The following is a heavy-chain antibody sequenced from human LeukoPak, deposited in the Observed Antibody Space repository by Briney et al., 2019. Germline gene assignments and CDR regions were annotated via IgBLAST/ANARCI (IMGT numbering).Heavy chain of an antibody. Sequence: PSETLSLTCAVYGGSFSGYYWSWIRQPPGKGLEWIGEINHSGSTNYNPSLKSRVTISVDTSKNQFSLKLSSVTAADTAVYYCARDRLLRMAYYYYYMDVWGKGTTVTVSS. CDR2: INHSGST. D-gene: IGHD4-17*01. J-gene: IGHJ6*03. CDR1: GGSFSGYY. V-gene: IGHV4-34*01. CDR3: ARDRLLRMAYYYYYMDV.